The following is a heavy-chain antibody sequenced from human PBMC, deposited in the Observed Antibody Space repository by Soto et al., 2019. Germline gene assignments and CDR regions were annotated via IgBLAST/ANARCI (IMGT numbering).Heavy chain of an antibody. Sequence: GGSLILSCAXSGFTFSSYSMNWVRQAPGKGLEWVSSISSSSSYIYYADSGKGRFTISRDNAKNSLYLQMNSLRAEDTAVYYCARDRTYYYDSSGFDYWGQGTRVTVSS. CDR2: ISSSSSYI. J-gene: IGHJ4*02. V-gene: IGHV3-21*01. D-gene: IGHD3-22*01. CDR3: ARDRTYYYDSSGFDY. CDR1: GFTFSSYS.